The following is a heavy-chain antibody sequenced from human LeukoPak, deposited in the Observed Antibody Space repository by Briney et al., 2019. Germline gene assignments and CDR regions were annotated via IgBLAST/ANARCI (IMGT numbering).Heavy chain of an antibody. V-gene: IGHV3-48*03. CDR2: ISINGSTI. D-gene: IGHD3-9*01. CDR1: GFTFSSFE. Sequence: PGGSLRLSCAASGFTFSSFEMNWVRQAPGKGLEWVSYISINGSTIYYADSVKGRFTISRDNAKNSLYLQMNSLRAEDTAVYYCARSGWYYDILTGFDYWGQGTLVTVSS. CDR3: ARSGWYYDILTGFDY. J-gene: IGHJ4*02.